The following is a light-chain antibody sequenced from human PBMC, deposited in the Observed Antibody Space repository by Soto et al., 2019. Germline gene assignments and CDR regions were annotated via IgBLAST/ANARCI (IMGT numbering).Light chain of an antibody. CDR1: SSDVGVYNY. CDR2: EVS. Sequence: QSALTQPPSASGSPGQSVTISCTGTSSDVGVYNYVSWYQQHPGNAPKLMIYEVSKRPSGVPDLFSGSKSGTTASLTVSGLQAEDEAEYYCSSFAGKNNLVFCGGTKLTVL. CDR3: SSFAGKNNLV. V-gene: IGLV2-8*01. J-gene: IGLJ2*01.